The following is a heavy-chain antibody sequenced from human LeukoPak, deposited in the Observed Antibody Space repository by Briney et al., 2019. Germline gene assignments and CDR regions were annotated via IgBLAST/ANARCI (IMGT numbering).Heavy chain of an antibody. CDR3: ARHRDCSSTSCYTPNDAFDI. CDR2: IYPTDSDT. Sequence: GESLKISCQASGFTFGRHWIGWVRQTPEKGLECVGIIYPTDSDTKYSPSFEGHVNMSVDRATSTTFLQWSSLKASDSGMYYCARHRDCSSTSCYTPNDAFDIWGQGTMVTVSS. J-gene: IGHJ3*02. CDR1: GFTFGRHW. V-gene: IGHV5-51*01. D-gene: IGHD2-2*02.